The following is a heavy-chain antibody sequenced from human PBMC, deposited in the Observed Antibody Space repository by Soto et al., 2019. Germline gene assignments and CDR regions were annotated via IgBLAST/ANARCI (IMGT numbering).Heavy chain of an antibody. Sequence: SETLSLTCTVPGGSISSTTFYWAWIRQPPGKGLEWIANVYHTGTPYYNPALKSRVTISLDTSKSQVSLRLTSVTAADTALYYCATTTYFYDRSGYYHIWRQGTPVTVSS. CDR1: GGSISSTTFY. V-gene: IGHV4-39*01. CDR3: ATTTYFYDRSGYYHI. CDR2: VYHTGTP. D-gene: IGHD3-22*01. J-gene: IGHJ4*02.